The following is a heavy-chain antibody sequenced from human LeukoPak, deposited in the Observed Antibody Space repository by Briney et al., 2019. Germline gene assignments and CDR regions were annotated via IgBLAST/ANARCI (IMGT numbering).Heavy chain of an antibody. CDR3: ARGGGSSSRGYYMDV. J-gene: IGHJ6*03. V-gene: IGHV1-2*02. D-gene: IGHD6-13*01. CDR2: INPNSGGT. Sequence: GASVKVSCKASDYTFTSYGISWVRQAPGQGLEWMGWINPNSGGTNYAQKFQGRVTMTRDTSISTAYMELSRLRSDDTAVYYYARGGGSSSRGYYMDVWGKGTTVTVSS. CDR1: DYTFTSYG.